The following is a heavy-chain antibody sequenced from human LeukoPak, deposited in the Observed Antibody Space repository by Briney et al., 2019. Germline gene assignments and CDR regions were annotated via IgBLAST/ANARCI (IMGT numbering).Heavy chain of an antibody. D-gene: IGHD2-15*01. CDR2: IRYDGSNK. V-gene: IGHV3-30*02. J-gene: IGHJ3*02. Sequence: PGGSLRLSCAASGFIFNTYVMHWVRQAPAKGLEWLAFIRYDGSNKNYADSVKGRFTTSRDNTKNSLYLQMNSLRAGDTAVYYCAKDGGSDPDSFDIWGKGTMVTVSS. CDR3: AKDGGSDPDSFDI. CDR1: GFIFNTYV.